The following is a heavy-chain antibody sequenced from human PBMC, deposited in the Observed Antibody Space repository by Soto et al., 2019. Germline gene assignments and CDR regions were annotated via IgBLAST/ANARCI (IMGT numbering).Heavy chain of an antibody. Sequence: ASVKVSCKASGGTFSSYTISWVRQAPGQGLEWMGRIIPILGIANYAQKFQGRVTITADKSTSTAYMELSSLRSEDTAVYYCARTIDPMERYFDWSFDYWGQGTLVTVSS. V-gene: IGHV1-69*02. D-gene: IGHD3-9*01. CDR2: IIPILGIA. CDR3: ARTIDPMERYFDWSFDY. J-gene: IGHJ4*02. CDR1: GGTFSSYT.